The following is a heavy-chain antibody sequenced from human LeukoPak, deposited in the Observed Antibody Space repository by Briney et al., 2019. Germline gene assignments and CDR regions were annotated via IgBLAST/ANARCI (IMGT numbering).Heavy chain of an antibody. J-gene: IGHJ4*02. Sequence: PGGSLRLSCVASGFSFSDYYMSWIRQAPGKGREWVSYISSSGNTIYYADSVKGRFTISRDNAKNSLYLQMNSLRAEDTAVYYCARDQYYYDSSAPPLYWGQGTLVTVSS. V-gene: IGHV3-11*01. CDR1: GFSFSDYY. CDR3: ARDQYYYDSSAPPLY. D-gene: IGHD3-22*01. CDR2: ISSSGNTI.